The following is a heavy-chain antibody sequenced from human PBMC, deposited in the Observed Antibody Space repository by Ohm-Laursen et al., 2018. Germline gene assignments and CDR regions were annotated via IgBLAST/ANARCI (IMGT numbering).Heavy chain of an antibody. CDR2: IKSKTDGGTT. J-gene: IGHJ2*01. Sequence: SLRLSCSASGFTFSNAWMSWVRQAPGKGLEWVGRIKSKTDGGTTDYAAPVKGRFTISRDDSKNTLYLQMNSLKTEDTAVYYCARELRARGSSWYRSPWYFDLWGRGTLVTVSS. D-gene: IGHD6-13*01. V-gene: IGHV3-15*01. CDR3: ARELRARGSSWYRSPWYFDL. CDR1: GFTFSNAW.